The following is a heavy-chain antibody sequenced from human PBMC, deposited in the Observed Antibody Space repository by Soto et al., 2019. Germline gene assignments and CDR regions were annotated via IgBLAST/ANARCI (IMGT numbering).Heavy chain of an antibody. Sequence: TLSLTCTVSGGSISRGGYYCSCIRQHPGKGLGWIGYIYYSGSTYYNPSLKSRVTISVDTSKNQFSLKLSSVTAADTAVYYCAREARKGYNFGHYYGMDVWGQGTTVTVSS. J-gene: IGHJ6*02. CDR1: GGSISRGGYY. V-gene: IGHV4-31*03. CDR2: IYYSGST. CDR3: AREARKGYNFGHYYGMDV. D-gene: IGHD5-12*01.